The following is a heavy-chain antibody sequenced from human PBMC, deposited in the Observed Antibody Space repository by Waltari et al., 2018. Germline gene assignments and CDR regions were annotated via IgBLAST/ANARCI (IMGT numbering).Heavy chain of an antibody. J-gene: IGHJ3*02. D-gene: IGHD6-13*01. CDR1: GYTFTGYY. V-gene: IGHV1-2*06. CDR3: ASRRGSSSWNDAFDI. Sequence: QVQLVQSGAEVKKPGASVKVSCKAYGYTFTGYYMHWVLQAPGQGLEWMGRINPNSGGTNYAQKFQGRVTMTRDTSISTAYMELSRLRSDDTAVYYCASRRGSSSWNDAFDIWGQGTMVTVSS. CDR2: INPNSGGT.